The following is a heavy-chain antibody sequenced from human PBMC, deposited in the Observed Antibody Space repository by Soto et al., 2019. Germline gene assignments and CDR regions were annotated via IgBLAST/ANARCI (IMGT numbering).Heavy chain of an antibody. D-gene: IGHD3-3*01. Sequence: ASVKVSCKASGYTFTSYFLHWVRQAPGQGLEWMGIINPRGGSTSYGLNFQGRLTMTRDTSTTTVYMELSSLRSEDTAVYFCARGERSDFWSGYYLDSWGQGTLVTVSS. CDR2: INPRGGST. CDR3: ARGERSDFWSGYYLDS. J-gene: IGHJ4*02. CDR1: GYTFTSYF. V-gene: IGHV1-46*01.